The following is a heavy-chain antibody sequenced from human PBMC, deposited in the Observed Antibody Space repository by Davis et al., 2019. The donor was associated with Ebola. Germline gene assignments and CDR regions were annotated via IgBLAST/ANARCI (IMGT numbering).Heavy chain of an antibody. CDR3: ARQKLGYCISTNCYGHNWFDP. V-gene: IGHV4-59*08. CDR1: GGSISDYY. Sequence: MPSETLSLTCTVSGGSISDYYWSWIRQPPGKGLEWIGYIHYRGSTYYTPSLKSRVSIPVDTSKNQFSLKLSSVTAADTAVYSCARQKLGYCISTNCYGHNWFDPWGQGTLVTVSS. J-gene: IGHJ5*02. D-gene: IGHD2-2*01. CDR2: IHYRGST.